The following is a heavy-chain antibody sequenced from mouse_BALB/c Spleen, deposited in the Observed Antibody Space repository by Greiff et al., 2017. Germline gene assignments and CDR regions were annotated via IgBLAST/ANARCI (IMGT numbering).Heavy chain of an antibody. CDR3: TRGRVPYYDYDAAFYYAMDY. J-gene: IGHJ4*01. V-gene: IGHV5-6-4*01. CDR2: ISSGGSYT. D-gene: IGHD2-4*01. CDR1: GFTFSSYT. Sequence: EVKVVESGGGLVKPGGSLKLSCAASGFTFSSYTMSWVRQTPEKRLEWVATISSGGSYTYYPDSVKGRFTISRDNAKNTLYLQMSSLKSEDTAMYYCTRGRVPYYDYDAAFYYAMDYWGQGTSVTGSS.